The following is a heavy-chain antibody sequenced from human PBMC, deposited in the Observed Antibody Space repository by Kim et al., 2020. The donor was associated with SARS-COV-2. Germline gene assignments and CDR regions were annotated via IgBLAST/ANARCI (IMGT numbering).Heavy chain of an antibody. CDR1: GYTFTSYY. CDR2: INPSGGST. V-gene: IGHV1-46*01. CDR3: ARDLRDVVVVAATRDYYYYGMDV. J-gene: IGHJ6*02. D-gene: IGHD2-15*01. Sequence: ASVKVSCKASGYTFTSYYMHWVRQAPGQGLEWMGIINPSGGSTSYAQKFQGRVTMTRDTSTSTVYMELSSLRSEDTAVYYCARDLRDVVVVAATRDYYYYGMDVWGQGTTVTVSS.